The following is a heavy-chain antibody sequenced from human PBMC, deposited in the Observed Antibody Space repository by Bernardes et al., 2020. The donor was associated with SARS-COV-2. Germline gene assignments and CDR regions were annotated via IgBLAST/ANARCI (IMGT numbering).Heavy chain of an antibody. J-gene: IGHJ3*02. CDR2: ISSGTYM. D-gene: IGHD3-3*01. Sequence: GGSLSRSCAASGFIFSGYSMSWVRQAPGRGLEWVSSISSGTYMSYADSVKGRFTISRDNAKNSLYLQMNSLRAEDTAVYYCARVRITIFAVELDGFDIWGQGTMVTVSP. V-gene: IGHV3-21*01. CDR1: GFIFSGYS. CDR3: ARVRITIFAVELDGFDI.